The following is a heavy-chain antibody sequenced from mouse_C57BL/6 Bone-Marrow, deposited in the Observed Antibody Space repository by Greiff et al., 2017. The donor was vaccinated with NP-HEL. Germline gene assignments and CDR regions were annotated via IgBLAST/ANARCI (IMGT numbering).Heavy chain of an antibody. Sequence: VQLQQSGAELVRPGASVKLSCTASGFNIKDDYMHWVKQRPEQGLEWIGWIDPENGDTEYASKFQGKATITADTSSNTAYLQLSSLTSEDTAVYYCTRVRGSSYVYAMDYWGQGTSVTVSS. V-gene: IGHV14-4*01. D-gene: IGHD1-1*01. CDR3: TRVRGSSYVYAMDY. J-gene: IGHJ4*01. CDR2: IDPENGDT. CDR1: GFNIKDDY.